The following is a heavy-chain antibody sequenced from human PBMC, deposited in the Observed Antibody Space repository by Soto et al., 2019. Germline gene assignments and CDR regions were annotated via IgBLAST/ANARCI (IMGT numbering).Heavy chain of an antibody. V-gene: IGHV4-61*01. D-gene: IGHD6-19*01. CDR3: ARGASTGDIAVAGDFDY. CDR2: IYYSGST. J-gene: IGHJ4*02. Sequence: QVQLQESGPGLVKPSETLSLTCTVSGGSVSSGSYYWSWIRQPPGKGLEWIGYIYYSGSTNYNPSLKSRVTISVDTYKNQFSLKRSSVTAADTAVYYCARGASTGDIAVAGDFDYWGQGTLVTVSS. CDR1: GGSVSSGSYY.